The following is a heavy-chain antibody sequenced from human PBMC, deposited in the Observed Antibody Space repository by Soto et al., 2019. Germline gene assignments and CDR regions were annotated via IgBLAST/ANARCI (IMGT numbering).Heavy chain of an antibody. D-gene: IGHD3-22*01. V-gene: IGHV4-38-2*01. J-gene: IGHJ6*02. Sequence: TLSLTCAVSGYSISSGYYWGWIRQPPGKGLEWIGSIYHSGSTYYNPSLKSRVTISVDTSKNQFSLKLSSVTAADTAVYYCARAVYYYDSSGYYGYAGLTRYYYGMDVWGQGTTVTVSS. CDR2: IYHSGST. CDR3: ARAVYYYDSSGYYGYAGLTRYYYGMDV. CDR1: GYSISSGYY.